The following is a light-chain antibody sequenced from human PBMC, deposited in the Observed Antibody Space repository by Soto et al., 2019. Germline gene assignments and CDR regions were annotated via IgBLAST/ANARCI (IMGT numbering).Light chain of an antibody. CDR3: ASYTSSSTSVI. CDR2: EVS. J-gene: IGLJ2*01. CDR1: SSDVGDYKY. Sequence: QSALTQPASVSGSPGQSMTISCTGASSDVGDYKYVSWFQQHPGKAPKLMIYEVSNRPSGVSNRFSGSKSGNTASLTISGLQAEDEADYYCASYTSSSTSVIFGRGTKLTVL. V-gene: IGLV2-14*01.